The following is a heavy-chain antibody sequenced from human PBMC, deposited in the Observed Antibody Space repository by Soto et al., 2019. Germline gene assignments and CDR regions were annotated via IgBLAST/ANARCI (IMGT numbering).Heavy chain of an antibody. CDR2: INPNSGGT. J-gene: IGHJ4*02. Sequence: ASVKVSCKASGYTFTGYYMHWLRQAPGQGLEWMGWINPNSGGTNYAQKFQGWVTMTRDTSISTAYMELSRLRSDDTAVYYCARVRGSGSYHYYFDYWGQGTLVTVS. V-gene: IGHV1-2*04. D-gene: IGHD3-10*01. CDR3: ARVRGSGSYHYYFDY. CDR1: GYTFTGYY.